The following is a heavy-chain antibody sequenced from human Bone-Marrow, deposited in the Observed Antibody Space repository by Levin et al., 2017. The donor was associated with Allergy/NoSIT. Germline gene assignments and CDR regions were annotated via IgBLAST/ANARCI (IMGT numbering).Heavy chain of an antibody. CDR3: AKDQSLALSVYYGMDV. CDR2: ISWNSEHI. D-gene: IGHD6-19*01. V-gene: IGHV3-9*01. J-gene: IGHJ6*02. CDR1: GFTFDDHA. Sequence: SLKISCAASGFTFDDHAMHWVRQAPGKGLEWVSGISWNSEHIGYVDSVKGRFTISRDNAKNSLYLQMNSLRPEDTALYYCAKDQSLALSVYYGMDVWGQGTTVTVSS.